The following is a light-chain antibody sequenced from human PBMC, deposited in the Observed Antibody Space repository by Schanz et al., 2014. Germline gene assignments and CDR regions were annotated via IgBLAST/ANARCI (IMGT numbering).Light chain of an antibody. J-gene: IGLJ2*01. CDR3: SSYTSSTTVV. V-gene: IGLV2-14*03. CDR1: SSDVGGYNY. CDR2: DVS. Sequence: QSALTQPASVSGSPGQSITISCTGTSSDVGGYNYVSWYQQHPGKVPKLMIYDVSNRPSGVSNRFSGSKSDYTASLTISGLQAEDEAGYYCSSYTSSTTVVFGGGTKLTVL.